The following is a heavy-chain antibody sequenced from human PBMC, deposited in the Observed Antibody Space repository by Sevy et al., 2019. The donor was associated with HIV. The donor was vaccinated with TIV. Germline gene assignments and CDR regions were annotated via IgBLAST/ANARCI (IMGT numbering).Heavy chain of an antibody. CDR3: ARDPYARRGFDY. CDR1: GYTFATYT. J-gene: IGHJ4*02. CDR2: LNPGNGNT. Sequence: ASVKVSCKASGYTFATYTLHWVRQAPGQSLEWMGWLNPGNGNTRYSQKFQGTVTITRDTSARTAYMELTSLTSEDTAVYYCARDPYARRGFDYWGQGTLVTVSS. D-gene: IGHD3-16*01. V-gene: IGHV1-3*01.